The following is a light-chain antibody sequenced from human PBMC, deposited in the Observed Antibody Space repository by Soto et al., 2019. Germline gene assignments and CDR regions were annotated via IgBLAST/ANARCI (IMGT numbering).Light chain of an antibody. CDR1: GSDIAGFNS. J-gene: IGLJ3*02. V-gene: IGLV2-14*01. CDR2: EVS. Sequence: QSALTQPASVSGSPGQSITISCSGTGSDIAGFNSVSWYQQHTGKAPKLLIYEVSNRPSGVSNRFSGSKSADTASLTISGLQAEDEASYYCSSYTTTSSFEVFGGGTKLTVL. CDR3: SSYTTTSSFEV.